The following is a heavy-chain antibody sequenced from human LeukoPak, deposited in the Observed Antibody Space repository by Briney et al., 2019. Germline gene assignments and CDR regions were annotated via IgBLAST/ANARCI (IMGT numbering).Heavy chain of an antibody. Sequence: ASVKVSCKASGYTFTGYYMHWVRQAPGQGLEWMGWISAYNGNTNYAQKLQGRVTMTTDTSTSTAYMELRSLRSDDTAVYYCARVSDTAMANWGQGTLVTVSS. CDR2: ISAYNGNT. V-gene: IGHV1-18*04. CDR3: ARVSDTAMAN. CDR1: GYTFTGYY. J-gene: IGHJ4*02. D-gene: IGHD5-18*01.